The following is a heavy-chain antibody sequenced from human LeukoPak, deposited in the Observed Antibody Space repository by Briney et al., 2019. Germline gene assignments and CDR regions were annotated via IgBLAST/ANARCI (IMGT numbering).Heavy chain of an antibody. V-gene: IGHV3-30-3*01. D-gene: IGHD3-10*01. CDR3: ARDRHRITMVRGVTPDY. CDR2: ISYDGSNK. CDR1: GFTFSSYA. J-gene: IGHJ4*02. Sequence: GRSLRLSCAASGFTFSSYAMHWVRQAPGKGLEWVAVISYDGSNKYYADSVKGRFTISRDNPKNTLYLQMNSLRAEDTAVYYCARDRHRITMVRGVTPDYWGQGTLVTVSS.